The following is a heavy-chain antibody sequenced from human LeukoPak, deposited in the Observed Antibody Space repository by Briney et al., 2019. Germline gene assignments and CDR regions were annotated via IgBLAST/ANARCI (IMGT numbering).Heavy chain of an antibody. CDR2: ISAYNGNT. CDR3: AREKSRYKYGYNH. CDR1: GYTFNSYD. Sequence: ASVKVSCKASGYTFNSYDINWVRQAPGQGLEWMGWISAYNGNTNYALKIKGRVTMTTDTSTNTVYMELRSLRPDDTAVYYCAREKSRYKYGYNHWGQGTLVTVSS. D-gene: IGHD5-18*01. V-gene: IGHV1-18*01. J-gene: IGHJ5*02.